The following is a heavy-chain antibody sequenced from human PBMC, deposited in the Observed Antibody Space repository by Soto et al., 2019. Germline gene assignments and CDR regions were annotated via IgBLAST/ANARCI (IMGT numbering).Heavy chain of an antibody. CDR2: ITSGSTI. D-gene: IGHD6-19*01. CDR1: GFTFSDYY. Sequence: QVQLVESGGGLVKPGGSLRLSCAASGFTFSDYYMSWIRQAPGKGLEWFSYITSGSTIYYADSVKGRFTISRDNAKNSLYLQMNSLRAEDTAVYYCARAPYSSGWYDYYYGMDVWGQGTTVTVSS. J-gene: IGHJ6*02. CDR3: ARAPYSSGWYDYYYGMDV. V-gene: IGHV3-11*01.